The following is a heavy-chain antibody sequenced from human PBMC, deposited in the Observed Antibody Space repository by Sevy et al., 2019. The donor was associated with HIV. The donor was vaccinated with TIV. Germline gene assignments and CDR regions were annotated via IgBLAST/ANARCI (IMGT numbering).Heavy chain of an antibody. CDR2: ISAYNGNT. CDR1: GYTFTSYG. Sequence: ASVKVYCKASGYTFTSYGICWVRQAPGQGLEWMGWISAYNGNTNYAQKLQGRVTMTTDTSTSTAYMELRSLRSDDTAVYYCARWFEFNFGVVNYGIDVWGQGTTVTVSS. CDR3: ARWFEFNFGVVNYGIDV. V-gene: IGHV1-18*01. J-gene: IGHJ6*02. D-gene: IGHD3-3*01.